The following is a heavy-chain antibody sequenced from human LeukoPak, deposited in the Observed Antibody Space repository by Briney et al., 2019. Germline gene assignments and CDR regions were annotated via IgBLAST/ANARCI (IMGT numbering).Heavy chain of an antibody. J-gene: IGHJ4*02. V-gene: IGHV3-30*02. CDR3: AKDTSTISVSGTCFDY. CDR1: GFTFSSYG. D-gene: IGHD6-19*01. Sequence: GGSLRLSCAASGFTFSSYGMNWVRQAPGKGLEGVAFTRYDEDNKYYADSVKGRFTISRDNSKNTLYLQMNSLRAEDTAVYYCAKDTSTISVSGTCFDYWGQGTLVTVSS. CDR2: TRYDEDNK.